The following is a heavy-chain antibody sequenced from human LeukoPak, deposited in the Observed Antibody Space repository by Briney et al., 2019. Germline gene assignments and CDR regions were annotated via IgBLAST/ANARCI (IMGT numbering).Heavy chain of an antibody. CDR3: ATSRVPAAIDY. D-gene: IGHD2-2*01. J-gene: IGHJ4*02. CDR2: ISYDGGKK. Sequence: GGSLRLSCAASGFTFSTYAMHWVRQAPAMGLELVAVISYDGGKKFYADSVKGRFTISRDNAKNTLYLQMNRLRAEDTAVFYCATSRVPAAIDYWGQGTLVTVSS. V-gene: IGHV3-30*04. CDR1: GFTFSTYA.